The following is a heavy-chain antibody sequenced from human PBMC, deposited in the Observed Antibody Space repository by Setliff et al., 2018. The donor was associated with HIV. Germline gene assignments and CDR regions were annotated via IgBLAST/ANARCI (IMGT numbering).Heavy chain of an antibody. Sequence: LSLTCTVSGGSVSSGSNYWSWIRQPAGKGLEWIGRIYTSGSTNYNPSLKSRVTISVDTSNNQFSLKLSSVTAADTAVYYCARDSGGSPLLDASDIWGQGTMVTVS. CDR1: GGSVSSGSNY. CDR3: ARDSGGSPLLDASDI. J-gene: IGHJ3*02. D-gene: IGHD1-26*01. CDR2: IYTSGST. V-gene: IGHV4-61*02.